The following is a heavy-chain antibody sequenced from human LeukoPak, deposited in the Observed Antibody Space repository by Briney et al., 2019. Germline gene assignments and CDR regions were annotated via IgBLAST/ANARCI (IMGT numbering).Heavy chain of an antibody. V-gene: IGHV4-34*01. Sequence: SETLSLTCAVYGASFSGYYWSWIRQPPGKGLEWIGEINHTGNTNYNPSLKSRVTISVDTSKKQFSLKLSSVTAADTAVYYCARGPRDSSSWYLNYWGQGTLVAVSS. CDR3: ARGPRDSSSWYLNY. CDR2: INHTGNT. CDR1: GASFSGYY. D-gene: IGHD6-13*01. J-gene: IGHJ4*02.